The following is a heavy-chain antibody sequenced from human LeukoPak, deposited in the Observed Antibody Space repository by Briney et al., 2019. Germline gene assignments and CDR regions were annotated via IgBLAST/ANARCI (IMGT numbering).Heavy chain of an antibody. J-gene: IGHJ4*02. CDR2: INPNSGGT. V-gene: IGHV1-2*02. CDR3: ARGVEMATIMFPPFDY. Sequence: ASVKVSCKASGYTFTGYYMHWVRQAPGQGLEWMGWINPNSGGTNYAQKFQGRVTMTRDTSIGTAYVELSRLRSEDTAVYYCARGVEMATIMFPPFDYWGQGTLVTVSS. CDR1: GYTFTGYY. D-gene: IGHD5-24*01.